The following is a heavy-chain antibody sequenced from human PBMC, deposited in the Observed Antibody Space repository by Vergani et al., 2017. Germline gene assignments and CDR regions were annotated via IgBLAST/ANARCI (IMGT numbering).Heavy chain of an antibody. D-gene: IGHD3-22*01. CDR3: ARDPRSDSXGYYQGPPDWYFDL. Sequence: QVQLQESGPGLVKPSQTLALTCTVSGGSFSTGGQSWTWLRQSAGKGLEWIGRIYTSGATNYNPSLRSRAIMSVDASKKQFSLKLTSVTAADTAVYYCARDPRSDSXGYYQGPPDWYFDLWGRGTLVTVSA. V-gene: IGHV4-61*02. CDR1: GGSFSTGGQS. J-gene: IGHJ2*01. CDR2: IYTSGAT.